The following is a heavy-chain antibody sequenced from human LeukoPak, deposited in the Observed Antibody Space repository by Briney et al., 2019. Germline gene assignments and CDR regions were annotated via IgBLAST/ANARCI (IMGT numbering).Heavy chain of an antibody. D-gene: IGHD6-19*01. J-gene: IGHJ4*02. Sequence: GASVKVSCKASGYTFTSYYMHWVRQAPGQGLEWMGIINPSGGSTSYAQKFQGRVTITADKSTSTAYMELSSLRSEDTAVYYCASGSSGWPGTYWGQGTLVTVSS. V-gene: IGHV1-46*01. CDR2: INPSGGST. CDR1: GYTFTSYY. CDR3: ASGSSGWPGTY.